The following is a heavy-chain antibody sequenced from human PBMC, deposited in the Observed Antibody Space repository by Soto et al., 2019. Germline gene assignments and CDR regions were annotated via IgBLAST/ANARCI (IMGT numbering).Heavy chain of an antibody. CDR2: ISYDGSNK. V-gene: IGHV3-30*03. Sequence: GGSLRLSCAASGFTFSSYGMHWVRQAPAKGLEWVAVISYDGSNKYYADSVKGRFTISRDNSKNTLYLQMNSLRAEDTAVYYCARAGYSSGWYSSSPGMDVWGQGTTVTVSS. J-gene: IGHJ6*02. CDR1: GFTFSSYG. D-gene: IGHD6-19*01. CDR3: ARAGYSSGWYSSSPGMDV.